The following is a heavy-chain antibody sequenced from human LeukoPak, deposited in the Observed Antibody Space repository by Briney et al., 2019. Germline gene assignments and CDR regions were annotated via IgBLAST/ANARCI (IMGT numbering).Heavy chain of an antibody. Sequence: GASVKVSCKASGYTFTGYYMHWVRQAPRQGLEWMGWINPNSGGTNYAQKFQGRVTMTRDTSISTAYMELSRLRSDDTAVYYCARVGLPLYYYDSSGYYPPANWFDPWGQGTLVTVSS. CDR2: INPNSGGT. CDR3: ARVGLPLYYYDSSGYYPPANWFDP. J-gene: IGHJ5*02. D-gene: IGHD3-22*01. CDR1: GYTFTGYY. V-gene: IGHV1-2*02.